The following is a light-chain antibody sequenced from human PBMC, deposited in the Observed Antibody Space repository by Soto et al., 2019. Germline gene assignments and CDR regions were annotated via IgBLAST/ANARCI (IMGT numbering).Light chain of an antibody. CDR2: DAS. CDR1: QSVRSNS. J-gene: IGKJ2*01. Sequence: EIVLTQSPGTVSLSPGERATLSCRASQSVRSNSLAWYQQKPGQAPRLLIYDASSRATGIPDRFSGSGSGTDFTLTISRLEPEDFAVYYCQQYGTTPGTFGQGTKLEIK. CDR3: QQYGTTPGT. V-gene: IGKV3-20*01.